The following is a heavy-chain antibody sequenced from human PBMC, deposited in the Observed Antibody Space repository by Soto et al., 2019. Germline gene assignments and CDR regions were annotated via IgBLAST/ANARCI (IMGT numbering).Heavy chain of an antibody. D-gene: IGHD3-3*02. Sequence: EVQLVESGGGLVKPGGSLRLSCVTSGFTFSRNTMNWVRQAPGKGLEWVASITSSGSYVYYADLVKGRFSASRDNAKNSLSLQMDSLRPDDTAIYFCVKDEGIEAMDVWGQGTTVTVSS. V-gene: IGHV3-21*01. CDR2: ITSSGSYV. CDR1: GFTFSRNT. J-gene: IGHJ6*02. CDR3: VKDEGIEAMDV.